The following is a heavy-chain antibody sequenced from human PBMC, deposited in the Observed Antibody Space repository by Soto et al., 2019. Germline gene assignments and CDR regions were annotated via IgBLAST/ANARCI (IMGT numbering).Heavy chain of an antibody. CDR2: VSYSGTTNSNPSLKTT. V-gene: IGHV4-59*01. CDR1: GGSSSSFY. J-gene: IGHJ5*02. Sequence: PSETLSLTCTVSGGSSSSFYWSWIRQPAGKGLEWIGYVSYSGTTNSNPSLKTTNYNPSLKSRVTISVDTSKNQFFLKLTSVTAADTAVYYCARDGAQLAPWGQGALVTVSS. CDR3: ARDGAQLAP. D-gene: IGHD1-26*01.